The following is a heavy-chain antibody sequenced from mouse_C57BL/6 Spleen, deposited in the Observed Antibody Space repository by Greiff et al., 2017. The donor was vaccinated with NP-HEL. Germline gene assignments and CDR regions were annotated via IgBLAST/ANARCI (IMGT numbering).Heavy chain of an antibody. J-gene: IGHJ2*01. V-gene: IGHV1-85*01. CDR2: IYTRDGST. D-gene: IGHD1-1*01. CDR3: ARRLAYGSSYVDFDY. Sequence: QVQLQQSGPELVKPGASVKLSCKASGYTFTSYDINWVKQRPGQGLEWIGWIYTRDGSTKYNEKFKGQATLTVATSSSTAYMELRSLTSEDSAVYFCARRLAYGSSYVDFDYWGQGTTLTVSS. CDR1: GYTFTSYD.